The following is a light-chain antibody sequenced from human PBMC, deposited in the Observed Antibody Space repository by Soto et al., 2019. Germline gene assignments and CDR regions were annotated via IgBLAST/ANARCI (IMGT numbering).Light chain of an antibody. Sequence: QSVLTQPASVSGSPGQSITISCTGTSSDVGGCKYVSWYQQHPDKAPKLMIYDVTNRPSGVSNRFSGSKSGNTASLTISGLQAEDEAYYYCSSYTSSSSDVFGTGTKVTVL. CDR2: DVT. J-gene: IGLJ1*01. V-gene: IGLV2-14*01. CDR1: SSDVGGCKY. CDR3: SSYTSSSSDV.